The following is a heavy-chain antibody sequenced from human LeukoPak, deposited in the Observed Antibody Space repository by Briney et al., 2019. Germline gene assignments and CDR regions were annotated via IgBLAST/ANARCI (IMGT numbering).Heavy chain of an antibody. Sequence: GASVKVSCKASGYTFTSYDINWVRQATGQRLEWMGWMNPNSGNTGYAQKFQGRVTMTRNTSISTAYMELSSLRSEDTAVYYCAVTSYTYYDFWSGYFPGEYYFDYWGREPWSPSPQ. V-gene: IGHV1-8*01. CDR1: GYTFTSYD. CDR2: MNPNSGNT. CDR3: AVTSYTYYDFWSGYFPGEYYFDY. J-gene: IGHJ4*02. D-gene: IGHD3-3*01.